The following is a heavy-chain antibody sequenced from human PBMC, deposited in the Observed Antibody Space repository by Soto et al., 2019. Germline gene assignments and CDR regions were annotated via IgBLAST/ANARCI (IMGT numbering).Heavy chain of an antibody. Sequence: MKVSSKGSVYTFTNFWIGWVRQMPGKGLEWIGIIYPGDSDTKYSPSSQGQITISADKSITTTYLQSSSLKASDTVNNYCAASIFYYGMDVWAQGTTVPV. CDR2: IYPGDSDT. J-gene: IGHJ6*02. CDR3: AASIFYYGMDV. CDR1: VYTFTNFW. V-gene: IGHV5-51*01.